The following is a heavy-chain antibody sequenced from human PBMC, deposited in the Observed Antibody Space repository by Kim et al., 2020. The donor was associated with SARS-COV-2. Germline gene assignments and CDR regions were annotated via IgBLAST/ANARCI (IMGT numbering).Heavy chain of an antibody. CDR3: AKDYDFWSGYFIDY. CDR1: GFTFSSYG. Sequence: GGSLRLSCAASGFTFSSYGMHWVRQAPGKGLEWVAVISYDGSNKYYADSVKGRFTISRDNSKNTLYLQMNSLRAEDTAVYYCAKDYDFWSGYFIDYWGQGTLVTVSS. D-gene: IGHD3-3*01. CDR2: ISYDGSNK. V-gene: IGHV3-30*18. J-gene: IGHJ4*02.